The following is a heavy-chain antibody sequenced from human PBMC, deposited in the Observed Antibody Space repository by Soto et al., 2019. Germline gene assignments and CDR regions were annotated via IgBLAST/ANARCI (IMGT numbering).Heavy chain of an antibody. CDR2: IYYSGST. V-gene: IGHV4-31*03. Sequence: QVQLQESGPGLVKPSQTLSLTCTVSGGSISSGGYYWSWIRQHPGKGLEWIGYIYYSGSTYYNPRLKMRVTISVDTSKNHFSLKMSSVTAADTAVYYCARANDYVWGSYRPYYYYGMDVWGQGTTVTVSS. J-gene: IGHJ6*02. CDR1: GGSISSGGYY. CDR3: ARANDYVWGSYRPYYYYGMDV. D-gene: IGHD3-16*02.